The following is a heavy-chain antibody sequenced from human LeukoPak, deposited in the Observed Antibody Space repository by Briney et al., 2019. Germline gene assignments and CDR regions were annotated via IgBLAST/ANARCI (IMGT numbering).Heavy chain of an antibody. V-gene: IGHV4-59*01. CDR2: IYYSGST. CDR1: GGSISGFY. Sequence: PSQTLSLTCIVSGGSISGFYWTWIRQPPGEGLEWIGDIYYSGSTNYNPSLKRRVTILVDTPKIQFFLRLTSLTSADTAVYYCARLNEQLGTFDYWGQGILVTVSS. D-gene: IGHD1/OR15-1a*01. CDR3: ARLNEQLGTFDY. J-gene: IGHJ4*02.